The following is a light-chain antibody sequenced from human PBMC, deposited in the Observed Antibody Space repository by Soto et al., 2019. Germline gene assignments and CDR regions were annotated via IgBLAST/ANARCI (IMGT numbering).Light chain of an antibody. CDR3: QNYKSAPRT. CDR1: QGISNS. CDR2: AAS. Sequence: DIQMTQSPSSLSASIGDRVTISCRASQGISNSLAWYQQKAGEVPKLLIYAASTSHSGVPSRFRGSGSGTDFTLTISSLQPEDVATYYCQNYKSAPRTSGQGTKVEIK. J-gene: IGKJ1*01. V-gene: IGKV1-27*01.